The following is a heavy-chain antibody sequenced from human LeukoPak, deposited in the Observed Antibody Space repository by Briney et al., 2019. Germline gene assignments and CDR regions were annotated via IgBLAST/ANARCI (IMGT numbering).Heavy chain of an antibody. CDR1: GFRFTNAW. CDR2: IKSKADGGTT. V-gene: IGHV3-15*01. CDR3: ATDLGLTMIRGVIVS. Sequence: GGSLRLSCAPSGFRFTNAWMTWVRQAPGKGLEWVGRIKSKADGGTTDYGAPMKGRYTISRDDSKNTLYLQMNSLETEDTAVYYCATDLGLTMIRGVIVSWGQGTLVTVSS. J-gene: IGHJ4*02. D-gene: IGHD3-10*01.